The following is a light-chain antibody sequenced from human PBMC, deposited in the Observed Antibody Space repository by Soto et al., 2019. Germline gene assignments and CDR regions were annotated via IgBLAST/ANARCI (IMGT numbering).Light chain of an antibody. CDR3: QQYSSYSLPT. J-gene: IGKJ5*01. Sequence: DIQMTQSPSSLSASVGDRVTITCRASQSISTHLNWYQQKPGKAPNLLIYAASSLQSGVPSRFSGSGSGTEFTLTITSLLPDDFATYFCQQYSSYSLPTFGGGTRLEIK. CDR1: QSISTH. V-gene: IGKV1-39*01. CDR2: AAS.